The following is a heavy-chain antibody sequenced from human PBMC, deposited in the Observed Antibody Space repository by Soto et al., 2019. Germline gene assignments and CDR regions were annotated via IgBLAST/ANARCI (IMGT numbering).Heavy chain of an antibody. CDR3: ARSWRASEPWYSSGWVN. Sequence: EVQLVESGGGLVQPGGSLRLSCAASGFTFSSFWMNWVRQTPGKGLEWVGNIKQDGSEKNYVDSVKGRFTISRDNAKNSLYLQMNSLRAEDTAVYYCARSWRASEPWYSSGWVNWGQGTLVTVSS. J-gene: IGHJ4*02. V-gene: IGHV3-7*01. D-gene: IGHD6-19*01. CDR1: GFTFSSFW. CDR2: IKQDGSEK.